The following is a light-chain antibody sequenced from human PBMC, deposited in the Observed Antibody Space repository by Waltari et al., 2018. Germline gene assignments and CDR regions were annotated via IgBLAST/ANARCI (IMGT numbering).Light chain of an antibody. CDR1: QSVSSSY. CDR2: GAS. V-gene: IGKV3-20*01. Sequence: EIVLTPSPGTLSLSPGERATLSCRASQSVSSSYLAWYQQKPGQALRLLIYGASSRATGIADRFSGSGSGTDFTLTGSRLEPEDFAVYYCQQYGSAPRTFGQGTKVEIK. CDR3: QQYGSAPRT. J-gene: IGKJ1*01.